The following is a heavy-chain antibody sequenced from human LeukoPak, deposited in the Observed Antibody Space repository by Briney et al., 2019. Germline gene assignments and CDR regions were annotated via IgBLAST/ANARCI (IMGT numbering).Heavy chain of an antibody. Sequence: SETLSLTCTVSGYSISSGYYWGWIRQPPGKGLEWIGSFYHSGSTYYNPSLKSRVTISVDTSKNQFSLKLSSVTAADTAVYYCARDHHFLYGDYGSVKVDYWGQGTLVTVSS. CDR3: ARDHHFLYGDYGSVKVDY. D-gene: IGHD4-17*01. J-gene: IGHJ4*02. CDR2: FYHSGST. CDR1: GYSISSGYY. V-gene: IGHV4-38-2*02.